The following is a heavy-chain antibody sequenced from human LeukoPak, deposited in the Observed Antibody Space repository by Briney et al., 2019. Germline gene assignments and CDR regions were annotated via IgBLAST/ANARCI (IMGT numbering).Heavy chain of an antibody. D-gene: IGHD6-13*01. Sequence: XXXCAXXGXTXSXXYMXWXXXXXXXGXXXXXXXXXSGSTIYYADSVKGRFTISRDNAKNSLYLQMNSLRAEDTAVYYCARDSPPPYSSSWFYYYYGMDVWGQGTTVTVSS. CDR3: ARDSPPPYSSSWFYYYYGMDV. CDR2: XXXSGSTI. J-gene: IGHJ6*02. CDR1: GXTXSXXY. V-gene: IGHV3-11*01.